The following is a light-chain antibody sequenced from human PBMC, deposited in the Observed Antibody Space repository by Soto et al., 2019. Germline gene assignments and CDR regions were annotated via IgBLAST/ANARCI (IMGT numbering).Light chain of an antibody. CDR2: AAS. J-gene: IGKJ1*01. CDR3: LLDFNYFWA. V-gene: IGKV1-6*01. Sequence: AIQLTQSPSSLSASVGDRLTITCRASQAIRSALGWYQQRPGKVPKLLIYAASTLQRGVPSRFSGSGFGTDFTLTISSLQPEDFATYYCLLDFNYFWAFGQGTKVDIK. CDR1: QAIRSA.